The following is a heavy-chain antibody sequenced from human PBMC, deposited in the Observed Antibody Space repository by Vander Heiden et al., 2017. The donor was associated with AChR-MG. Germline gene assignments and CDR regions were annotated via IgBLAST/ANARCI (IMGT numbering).Heavy chain of an antibody. CDR2: IIRSGST. CDR1: GGSFSGYY. J-gene: IGHJ4*02. CDR3: ARRKGFFDY. V-gene: IGHV4-34*12. Sequence: QVHLQPWGAGLLKSSETPSLTCAVYGGSFSGYYWSWIRQPPGKGLGWIGEIIRSGSTNYNPSLKSRVTISVDTSKNQFSLKLSSVTAVDTAVYYCARRKGFFDYWGQGTLVTVSS.